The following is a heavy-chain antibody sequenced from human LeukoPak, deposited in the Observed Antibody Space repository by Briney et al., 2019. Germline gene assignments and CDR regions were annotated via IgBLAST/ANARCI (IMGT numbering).Heavy chain of an antibody. D-gene: IGHD3-10*01. CDR3: ARVRYYYGSGSYTTFDY. CDR1: GDSVSSNSAA. V-gene: IGHV6-1*01. Sequence: SETLSLTCAISGDSVSSNSAAWNWIRQSPSRGLEWLGRTYYRSKWYNDYAVSVKSRITINPDTSKNQFSLQLNSVTPEDTAVYYCARVRYYYGSGSYTTFDYWGQGTLVTVSS. CDR2: TYYRSKWYN. J-gene: IGHJ4*02.